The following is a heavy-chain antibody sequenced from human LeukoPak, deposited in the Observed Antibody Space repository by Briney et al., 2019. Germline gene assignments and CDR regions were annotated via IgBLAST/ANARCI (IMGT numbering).Heavy chain of an antibody. Sequence: GGSLRLSCAASGFTVSSNYMSWVRQAPGKGLEWVSVIYSGGSTYYADSVKGRFTISRDNSKNTLYLQMNSLRAEDTAVYYCARAPWGGLGAFDIWGQGTMVTVSS. D-gene: IGHD2-21*01. CDR1: GFTVSSNY. V-gene: IGHV3-53*01. CDR2: IYSGGST. J-gene: IGHJ3*02. CDR3: ARAPWGGLGAFDI.